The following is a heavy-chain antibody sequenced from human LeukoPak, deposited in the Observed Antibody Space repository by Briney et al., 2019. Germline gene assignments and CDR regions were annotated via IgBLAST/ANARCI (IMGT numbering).Heavy chain of an antibody. CDR2: IYTSGST. D-gene: IGHD3-9*01. CDR3: ARGIRYYDILTGYYDEYYFDY. V-gene: IGHV4-4*07. CDR1: GGSISSYY. J-gene: IGHJ4*02. Sequence: KTSETLSLTCTVSGGSISSYYWSWIRQPAGKGLEWIGRIYTSGSTYYNPSLKSRVTISVDTSKNQFSLKLSSATAADTAVYYCARGIRYYDILTGYYDEYYFDYWGQGTLVTVSS.